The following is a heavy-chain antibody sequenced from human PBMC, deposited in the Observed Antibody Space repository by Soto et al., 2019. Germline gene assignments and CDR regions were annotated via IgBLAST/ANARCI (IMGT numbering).Heavy chain of an antibody. V-gene: IGHV4-59*01. CDR2: IYYSGST. J-gene: IGHJ6*02. CDR3: ARSDYYYYVMDV. D-gene: IGHD6-6*01. Sequence: QVQLQESGPGLVKPSETLSLTCTVSGGSISSYYWSWIRQPPGKGLEWTGYIYYSGSTNYNHSLKSRVTISVETSKNQFSLKLSSVTAADTAVYYCARSDYYYYVMDVWGQGTTVTVSS. CDR1: GGSISSYY.